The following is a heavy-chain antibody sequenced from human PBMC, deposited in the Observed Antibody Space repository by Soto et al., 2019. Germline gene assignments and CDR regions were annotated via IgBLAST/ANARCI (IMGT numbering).Heavy chain of an antibody. CDR1: GGSISSGGYY. CDR2: IYYSGST. J-gene: IGHJ5*02. CDR3: ARDVLPRGSPNWFDP. Sequence: SSETLSLTCTVSGGSISSGGYYWSWIRQHPGKGLEWIGYIYYSGSTYYNPSLKSRVTISVDTSKNQFSLKLSSVTAADTAVYYCARDVLPRGSPNWFDPWGQGTLVTVSS. D-gene: IGHD3-10*01. V-gene: IGHV4-31*03.